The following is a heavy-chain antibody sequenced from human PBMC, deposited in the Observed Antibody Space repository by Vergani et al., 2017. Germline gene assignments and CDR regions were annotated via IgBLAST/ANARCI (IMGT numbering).Heavy chain of an antibody. CDR2: IYTSGST. J-gene: IGHJ4*02. CDR1: GGSISSYY. Sequence: QVQLQESGPGLVKPSETLSLTCTVSGGSISSYYWSWIRQPAGKGLEWIGRIYTSGSTNYNPSLKSRVTMSVDTSKNQFSLKLSSVTAADTAAYYCASDGPEYSSSGDFDYWGQGTLVTVSS. CDR3: ASDGPEYSSSGDFDY. V-gene: IGHV4-4*07. D-gene: IGHD6-6*01.